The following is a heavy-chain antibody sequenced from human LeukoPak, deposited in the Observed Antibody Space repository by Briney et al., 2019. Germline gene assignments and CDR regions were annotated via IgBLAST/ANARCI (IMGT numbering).Heavy chain of an antibody. D-gene: IGHD3-10*01. CDR1: GFTFSSYW. J-gene: IGHJ4*02. CDR2: IKQDGSEK. CDR3: ARTPDLWFGETYYFDY. V-gene: IGHV3-7*01. Sequence: GGSLRLSCAASGFTFSSYWMSWVRQAPGKGLEWVANIKQDGSEKYYVDSVKGRFTISRDNAKNSLYLQMNSLRAEDTAVYYCARTPDLWFGETYYFDYWGQGTLVTVSS.